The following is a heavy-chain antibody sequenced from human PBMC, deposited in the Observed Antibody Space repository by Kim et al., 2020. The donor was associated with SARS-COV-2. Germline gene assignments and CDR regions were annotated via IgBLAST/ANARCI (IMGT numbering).Heavy chain of an antibody. CDR2: ISNSGTST. D-gene: IGHD2-2*01. CDR1: GFTFSTYA. Sequence: GGSLRLSCAASGFTFSTYAMTWVRQAPGKGLEWVSTISNSGTSTYYGDSVKGRFTISRDNSKKTLYLQLDSLRAEDTALYYCAKARGNWSSWHLDYCG. V-gene: IGHV3-23*01. J-gene: IGHJ4*01. CDR3: AKARGNWSSWHLDY.